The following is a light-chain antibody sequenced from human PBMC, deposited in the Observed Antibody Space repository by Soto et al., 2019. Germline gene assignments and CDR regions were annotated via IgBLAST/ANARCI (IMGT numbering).Light chain of an antibody. CDR3: SSYTSSNTPYV. Sequence: QSALTQPASVSGSPRQSITISCTGASSDVGAYHFVSWYQHHPGKAPKLILYEVTARPSGVSSRFSGSKSGNTASLTISGLQADDEANYYCSSYTSSNTPYVFGTGTKVTVL. V-gene: IGLV2-14*01. CDR1: SSDVGAYHF. J-gene: IGLJ1*01. CDR2: EVT.